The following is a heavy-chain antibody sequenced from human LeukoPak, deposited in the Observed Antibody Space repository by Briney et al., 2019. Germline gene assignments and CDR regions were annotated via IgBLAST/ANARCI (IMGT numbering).Heavy chain of an antibody. D-gene: IGHD3-10*01. V-gene: IGHV3-48*02. J-gene: IGHJ4*02. CDR2: ISSSSRTI. Sequence: PGGSLGVSCAASGFTFSSYSMNWVRQAPGKGLEWVSYISSSSRTIYYADSVKGRFTISRDNAKNSLYLQMNSLRDEDTAVYYCARVRFSGDREDYWGKGTPVSSSS. CDR3: ARVRFSGDREDY. CDR1: GFTFSSYS.